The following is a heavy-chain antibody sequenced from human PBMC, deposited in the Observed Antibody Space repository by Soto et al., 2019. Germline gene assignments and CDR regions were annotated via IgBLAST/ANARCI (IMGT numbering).Heavy chain of an antibody. D-gene: IGHD2-2*02. CDR3: ARDLPGYCTTTDCYSYVDN. Sequence: PRGPLRLACTVSRFPFTRYSISWVRKKTGEGLEWVANIQQDGSENYYVDSVKGRFTISRDNAKNSLYLQMNSLRAEDTAVYYCARDLPGYCTTTDCYSYVDNWGQGTLVTISS. V-gene: IGHV3-7*03. CDR1: RFPFTRYS. J-gene: IGHJ4*02. CDR2: IQQDGSEN.